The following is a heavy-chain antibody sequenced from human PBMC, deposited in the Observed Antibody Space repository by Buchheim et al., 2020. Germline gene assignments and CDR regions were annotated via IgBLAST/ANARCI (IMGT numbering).Heavy chain of an antibody. CDR1: GFTFSSYA. J-gene: IGHJ4*02. CDR3: AKDQPSPLLRYCDWSVDY. V-gene: IGHV3-23*01. Sequence: EVQLLESGGGLVQPGGSLRLSCAASGFTFSSYAMSWVRQAPGKGLEWVSAISGSGGSTYYADSVKGRFTISRDTFKKTLYMQMNSLRAEDTAVYYCAKDQPSPLLRYCDWSVDYWGQGTL. D-gene: IGHD3-9*01. CDR2: ISGSGGST.